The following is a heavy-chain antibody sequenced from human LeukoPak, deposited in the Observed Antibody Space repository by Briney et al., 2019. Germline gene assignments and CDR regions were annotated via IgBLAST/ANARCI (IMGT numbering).Heavy chain of an antibody. J-gene: IGHJ4*02. D-gene: IGHD4-17*01. Sequence: PGGSLRLSCAASGFTFSSYSMNWVRQAPGKGLEWVSSISSSSSYIYYADSVKGRFTISRDNAKNSLYLQMNSLRAEDTAVYYCARDPGDYGDDRHYFDYWGQGTLVTVSS. CDR1: GFTFSSYS. V-gene: IGHV3-21*01. CDR2: ISSSSSYI. CDR3: ARDPGDYGDDRHYFDY.